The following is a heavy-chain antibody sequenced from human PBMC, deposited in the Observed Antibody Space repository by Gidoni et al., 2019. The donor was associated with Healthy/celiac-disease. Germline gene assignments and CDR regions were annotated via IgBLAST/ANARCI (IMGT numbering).Heavy chain of an antibody. D-gene: IGHD1-1*01. CDR3: ASGDNWNDYYYMDV. J-gene: IGHJ6*03. CDR2: IYYSGST. CDR1: GGSISSSSYS. V-gene: IGHV4-39*01. Sequence: QLQLQESGPGLVKPSETLSLTCTVSGGSISSSSYSWGWIRQPPGKGLEWIGSIYYSGSTYYNPSLKSRVTISVDTSKNQFSLKLSSVTAADTAVYYCASGDNWNDYYYMDVWGKGTTVTVSS.